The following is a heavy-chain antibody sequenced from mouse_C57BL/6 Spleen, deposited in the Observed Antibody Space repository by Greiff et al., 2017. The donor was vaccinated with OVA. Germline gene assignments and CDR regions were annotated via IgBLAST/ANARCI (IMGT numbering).Heavy chain of an antibody. Sequence: DVMLVESGGGLVKPGGSLKLSCAASGFTFSSYAMSWVRQTPEKRLEWVATISDSGSYTYYPDNVKGRFTISRDNAKNNLYLQMSQLKSEDTAMYYCARDGLTGDPLDYWGQGTTLTVSS. CDR3: ARDGLTGDPLDY. CDR2: ISDSGSYT. CDR1: GFTFSSYA. D-gene: IGHD4-1*01. V-gene: IGHV5-4*01. J-gene: IGHJ2*01.